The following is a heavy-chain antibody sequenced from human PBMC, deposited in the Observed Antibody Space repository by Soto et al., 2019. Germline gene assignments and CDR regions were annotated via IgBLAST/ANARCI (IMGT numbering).Heavy chain of an antibody. CDR3: ARERASSYAFDI. Sequence: QVQLQESGPGLVKPSETLSLTCTVSGGSISSYYWSWIRQPPGKGLEWIGYIYYSGSTNYNPSLKSRVTISVDTSKNQFSLKLSSVTAADTAVYYCARERASSYAFDIWGQGTMVTVSS. CDR1: GGSISSYY. D-gene: IGHD6-6*01. V-gene: IGHV4-59*01. CDR2: IYYSGST. J-gene: IGHJ3*02.